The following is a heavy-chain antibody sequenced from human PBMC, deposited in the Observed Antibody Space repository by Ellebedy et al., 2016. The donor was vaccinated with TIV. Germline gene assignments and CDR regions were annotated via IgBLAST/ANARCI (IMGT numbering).Heavy chain of an antibody. V-gene: IGHV3-23*01. CDR1: GFTFNSFA. Sequence: GESLKISCVASGFTFNSFAMSWVRQAPGKGLEWVSTISNSGESTNNADSGKGRFTISRDNSKNTLYLQMNGLRAEETAVYYCAKDRIVGARKFDDWGQGTLVTVSS. CDR2: ISNSGEST. J-gene: IGHJ4*02. CDR3: AKDRIVGARKFDD. D-gene: IGHD1-26*01.